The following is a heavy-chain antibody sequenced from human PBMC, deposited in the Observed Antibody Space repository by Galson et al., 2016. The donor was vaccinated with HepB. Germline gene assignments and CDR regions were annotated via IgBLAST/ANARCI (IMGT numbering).Heavy chain of an antibody. D-gene: IGHD2-2*01. CDR2: IEGDGSRP. CDR3: ARDLSVPDY. Sequence: SLRLSCAVSGFTFRNHQMHWVRQVPGKGLVWVSRIEGDGSRPIYSESVKGRFTTSRDNAENTLYLQMNNLRAEDTAVYYCARDLSVPDYWGQGTLVTVSS. J-gene: IGHJ4*02. CDR1: GFTFRNHQ. V-gene: IGHV3-74*01.